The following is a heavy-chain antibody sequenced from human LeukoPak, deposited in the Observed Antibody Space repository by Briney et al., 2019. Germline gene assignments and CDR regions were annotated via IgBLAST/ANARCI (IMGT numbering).Heavy chain of an antibody. CDR1: GFTFSPYT. CDR2: ISSSSTYK. Sequence: GGSLRLSCAASGFTFSPYTMNWVRQAPGKGLEWVSSISSSSTYKYYADSVKGRFTISRDNAKNTLYLQMNSLGAEDTAVYYCAKDRSDNSSWYCMDVWGQGTTVTVSS. V-gene: IGHV3-21*04. J-gene: IGHJ6*02. CDR3: AKDRSDNSSWYCMDV. D-gene: IGHD6-19*01.